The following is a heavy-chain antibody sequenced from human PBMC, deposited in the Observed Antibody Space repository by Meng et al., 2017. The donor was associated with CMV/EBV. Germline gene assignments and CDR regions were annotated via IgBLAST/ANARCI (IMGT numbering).Heavy chain of an antibody. Sequence: SETLSLTCTVSGGSISSSSYYWGWIRQPPGKGLEWIGSIYYSGSTYYNPSLKSRVTISVDTSKNQFSLKLSSVTAADTAVYYCARHSSMRFSFWFDPWGQGTLVTVSS. J-gene: IGHJ5*02. CDR1: GGSISSSSYY. CDR3: ARHSSMRFSFWFDP. V-gene: IGHV4-39*01. D-gene: IGHD3-10*01. CDR2: IYYSGST.